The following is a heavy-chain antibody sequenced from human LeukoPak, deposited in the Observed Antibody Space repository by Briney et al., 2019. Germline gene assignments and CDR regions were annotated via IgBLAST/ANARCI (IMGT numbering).Heavy chain of an antibody. D-gene: IGHD3-16*02. J-gene: IGHJ5*02. CDR1: GGSISSGGYY. CDR3: ARGEKAHRRTWFDP. CDR2: IYYSGST. V-gene: IGHV4-31*03. Sequence: SETLSLTCTVSGGSISSGGYYWSWIRQHPGKGLEWIGYIYYSGSTYYNPSLKSRVTISVDTSKNQFSLKLSSVTAADTAVYYCARGEKAHRRTWFDPWGQGTLVTVSS.